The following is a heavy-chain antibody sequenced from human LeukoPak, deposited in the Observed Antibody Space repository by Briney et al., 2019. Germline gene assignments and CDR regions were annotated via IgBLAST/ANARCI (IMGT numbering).Heavy chain of an antibody. CDR1: GGSISSYY. V-gene: IGHV4-59*01. CDR2: IYYSGST. D-gene: IGHD1-26*01. Sequence: SETLSFTCTVSGGSISSYYWSWIRQPPGKGLEWIGYIYYSGSTNYNPSLKSRVTISVDTSKNQFSLKLSSVTAADTAVYYCARGMGATPDYWGQGTLVTVSS. J-gene: IGHJ4*02. CDR3: ARGMGATPDY.